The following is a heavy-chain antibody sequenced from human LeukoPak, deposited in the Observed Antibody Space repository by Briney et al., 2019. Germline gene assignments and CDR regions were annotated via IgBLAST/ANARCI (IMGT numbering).Heavy chain of an antibody. D-gene: IGHD2-8*01. Sequence: GGSLRLSCAASGFTFSSYWMSWVRQAPGKGLEWVANITQDGSDKYYVDSVKGRFTISRDNAKNSLYLQMNSLRAEDTAVYFCVRDPYCTNGVCRSPFDYWGQGTLVTVSS. CDR1: GFTFSSYW. V-gene: IGHV3-7*01. CDR3: VRDPYCTNGVCRSPFDY. J-gene: IGHJ4*02. CDR2: ITQDGSDK.